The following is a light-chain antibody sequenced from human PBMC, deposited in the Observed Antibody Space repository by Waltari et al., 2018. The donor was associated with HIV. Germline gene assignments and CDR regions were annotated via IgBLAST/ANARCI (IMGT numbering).Light chain of an antibody. J-gene: IGKJ1*01. CDR1: QTVNNY. CDR3: QQYSTFPWT. V-gene: IGKV1-39*01. CDR2: GAS. Sequence: DIQMTQSPSSLSAYIGDTVIITCRAGQTVNNYLNWYQQTPGKAPKLLIYGASTLQRGVPSRFSGSGSGTDFTLTIRSLQAEDVAVYYCQQYSTFPWTFGQGTKVEIK.